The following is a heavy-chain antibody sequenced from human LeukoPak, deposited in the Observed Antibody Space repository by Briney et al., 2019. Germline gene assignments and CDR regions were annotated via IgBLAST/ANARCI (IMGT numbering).Heavy chain of an antibody. J-gene: IGHJ4*02. D-gene: IGHD3-22*01. CDR3: ARAVSARSGYYYVRN. CDR1: GGSISSYY. Sequence: SETLSLTCTVSGGSISSYYWNWLRQPPGKGLEWIGRIYTSGSTNYNPSLKSRVTMSVDTSKNQFSLKLSSVTAADTAVYYCARAVSARSGYYYVRNWGQGTLVTVSS. V-gene: IGHV4-4*07. CDR2: IYTSGST.